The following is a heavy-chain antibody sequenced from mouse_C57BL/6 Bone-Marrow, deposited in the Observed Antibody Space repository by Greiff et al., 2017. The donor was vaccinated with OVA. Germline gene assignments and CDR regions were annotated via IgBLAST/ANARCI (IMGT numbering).Heavy chain of an antibody. J-gene: IGHJ4*01. Sequence: EVKLMESGGDLVKPGGSLKLSCAASGFTFSSYGMSWVRQTPDKRLEWVATISSGGSYTYYPDSVKGRFTISRDNAKNTLYLQMSSLKSEDTAMYYCARRPFMDYWGQGTSVTVSS. CDR3: ARRPFMDY. V-gene: IGHV5-6*02. CDR2: ISSGGSYT. CDR1: GFTFSSYG.